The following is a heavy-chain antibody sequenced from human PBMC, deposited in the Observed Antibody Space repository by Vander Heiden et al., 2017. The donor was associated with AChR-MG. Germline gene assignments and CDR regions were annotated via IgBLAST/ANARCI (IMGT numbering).Heavy chain of an antibody. CDR2: IDPSGGST. V-gene: IGHV1-46*01. Sequence: QVQLVQSGAEVKKPGDSVKLSCKASQYTFTSYYMHWVRQGPGQGLELMGLIDPSGGSTTYPQKFQGRVTITRDTSTSTVYLELSSLRSEDTAVYYCARGEYRRGWYFYYWGWGTLVTVSS. CDR3: ARGEYRRGWYFYY. D-gene: IGHD6-19*01. CDR1: QYTFTSYY. J-gene: IGHJ4*02.